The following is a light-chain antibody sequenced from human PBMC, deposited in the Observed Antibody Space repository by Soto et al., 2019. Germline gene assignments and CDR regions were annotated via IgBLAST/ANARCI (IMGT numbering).Light chain of an antibody. J-gene: IGLJ2*01. V-gene: IGLV4-69*01. CDR3: QTWVTGIVV. CDR1: SGHSNYA. CDR2: LNSDGSH. Sequence: QLVLTQSPSASASLEASVKLTCTLSSGHSNYAIAWHQQQPEKGPRYLMKLNSDGSHSKGDGIPDRFSGSSSGAERYLTISSLQSEDEADYYCQTWVTGIVVFGGGTKLTVL.